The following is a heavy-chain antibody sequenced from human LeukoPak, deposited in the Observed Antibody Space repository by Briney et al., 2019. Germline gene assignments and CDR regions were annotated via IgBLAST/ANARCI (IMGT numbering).Heavy chain of an antibody. CDR2: IIPIFGTA. V-gene: IGHV1-69*01. CDR3: AREGHSSSWFDGEYFQH. J-gene: IGHJ1*01. CDR1: GGTFSSYA. D-gene: IGHD6-13*01. Sequence: SVKVSCKASGGTFSSYAISWVRQAPGQGLEWMGGIIPIFGTANYAQKFQGRVTITADESTSTAYMELSSLRSEDTAVYYCAREGHSSSWFDGEYFQHWGQGTLVTVSS.